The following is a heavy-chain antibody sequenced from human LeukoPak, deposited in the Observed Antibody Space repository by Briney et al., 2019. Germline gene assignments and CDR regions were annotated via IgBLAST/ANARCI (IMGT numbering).Heavy chain of an antibody. D-gene: IGHD2-15*01. V-gene: IGHV3-7*01. J-gene: IGHJ4*02. CDR3: ARGAGVPSPVVVVAATIDY. CDR2: IKQDGSEK. CDR1: GFTFSSYW. Sequence: PGGSLRLSCAASGFTFSSYWMSWVRQAPGKGLEWVANIKQDGSEKYYVDSVKGRFTISRDNAKNSLYLQMNSLRAEDTAVYYCARGAGVPSPVVVVAATIDYWGQGTLVTVSS.